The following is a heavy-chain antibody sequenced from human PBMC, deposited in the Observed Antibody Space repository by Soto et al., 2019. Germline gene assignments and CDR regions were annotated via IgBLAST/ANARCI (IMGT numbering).Heavy chain of an antibody. Sequence: GGSLRLSCAASGFTFSDYYMSWIRQAPGKGLEWVSYISSSGSTIYYADSVKGRFTISRDNAKNSLNLQMNSLRAEDTAVYYCAKVVPAAIFYYYYYMDVWGKGTTVTVSS. J-gene: IGHJ6*03. V-gene: IGHV3-11*01. CDR3: AKVVPAAIFYYYYYMDV. CDR1: GFTFSDYY. D-gene: IGHD2-2*01. CDR2: ISSSGSTI.